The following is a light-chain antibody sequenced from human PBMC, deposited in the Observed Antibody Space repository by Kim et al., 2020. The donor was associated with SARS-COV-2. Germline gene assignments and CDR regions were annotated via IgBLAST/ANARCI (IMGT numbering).Light chain of an antibody. CDR2: LGS. J-gene: IGKJ2*01. CDR3: IQTLVTPPT. V-gene: IGKV2-28*01. Sequence: DIVMTQSPLSLPVTPGEPASISCRSSRSLLHTNAYNYLDWYLQKPGQSPQLLIFLGSNRASGVPDRFSGSGSGTDFTLKISRVEAEDVGVYYCIQTLVTPPTIVQGTKLEI. CDR1: RSLLHTNAYNY.